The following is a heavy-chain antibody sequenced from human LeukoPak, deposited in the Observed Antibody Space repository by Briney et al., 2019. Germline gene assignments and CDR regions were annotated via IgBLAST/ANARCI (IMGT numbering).Heavy chain of an antibody. D-gene: IGHD6-6*01. CDR1: GFTFSSYA. V-gene: IGHV3-7*01. CDR3: ARADSSIAARLSRSSIFNYYYYMVV. Sequence: GGSLRLSCAASGFTFSSYAMHWVRQAPGKGLEWVANIKQDGSEKSYVDSVKGRFTISRDNAKNSLYLQMNSLRAEDTAVYYCARADSSIAARLSRSSIFNYYYYMVVWGKGTTVTVSS. CDR2: IKQDGSEK. J-gene: IGHJ6*03.